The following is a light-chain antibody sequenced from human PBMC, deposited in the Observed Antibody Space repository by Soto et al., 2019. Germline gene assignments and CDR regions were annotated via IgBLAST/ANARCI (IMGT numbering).Light chain of an antibody. CDR2: EVS. V-gene: IGLV2-23*02. J-gene: IGLJ1*01. CDR3: SSYGGSNSYV. Sequence: VLTQAASVSGSPGQSITLSCTGTSSDVGSYNFVSWYQQHPGKAPKLMIYEVSTRPSGVSNRSSCNNSSNTAFLIFSGLQADEEADYYCSSYGGSNSYVFGTGTKVTVL. CDR1: SSDVGSYNF.